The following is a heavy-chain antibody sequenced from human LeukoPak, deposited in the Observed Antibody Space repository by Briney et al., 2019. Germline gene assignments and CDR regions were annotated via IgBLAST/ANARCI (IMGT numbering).Heavy chain of an antibody. V-gene: IGHV3-53*01. CDR3: ARRVASGAFDI. CDR1: GFTVSSNY. Sequence: GGSLRHSCAASGFTVSSNYMSWVRQAPGKGLEWVSVIYSGGSTYYADSVKGRFTISRDNSKNTLYLQMNSLRAEDTAVYYCARRVASGAFDIWGQGTMVTVSS. CDR2: IYSGGST. J-gene: IGHJ3*02. D-gene: IGHD6-25*01.